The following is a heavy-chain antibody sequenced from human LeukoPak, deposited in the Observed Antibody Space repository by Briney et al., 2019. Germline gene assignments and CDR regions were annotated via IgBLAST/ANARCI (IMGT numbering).Heavy chain of an antibody. CDR2: TSSSDAGT. Sequence: GGSLRLSCAASGFALSSYAMSWVRQAPGKGLEWVSATSSSDAGTYHAESVRGRFTISRDNSKNTLYLQMNSLRADDAAVYYCARAPATSCRGAFCYPFDIWGQGTLVTVSS. CDR1: GFALSSYA. CDR3: ARAPATSCRGAFCYPFDI. D-gene: IGHD2-15*01. J-gene: IGHJ4*02. V-gene: IGHV3-23*01.